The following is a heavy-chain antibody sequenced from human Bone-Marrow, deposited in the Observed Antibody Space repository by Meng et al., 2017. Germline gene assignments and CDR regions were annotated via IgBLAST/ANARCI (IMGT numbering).Heavy chain of an antibody. CDR3: ARVRWELPDY. D-gene: IGHD1-26*01. CDR2: INPNSGGT. CDR1: GYTFTGYY. Sequence: QLQLVESGGEVKKPGASVKVSGKASGYTFTGYYMHWVRQAPGQGLEWMGRINPNSGGTNYAQKFQGRVTMTRDTSISTAYMELSRLRSDDTAVHYCARVRWELPDYWGQGTLVTVSS. V-gene: IGHV1-2*06. J-gene: IGHJ4*02.